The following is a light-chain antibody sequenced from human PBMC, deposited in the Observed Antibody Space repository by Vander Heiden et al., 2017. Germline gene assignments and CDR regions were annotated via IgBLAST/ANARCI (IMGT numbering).Light chain of an antibody. Sequence: QTVVTQEPSFSVSPGGTVTLTCSFSSGSVSTTYFPGWYQQTPGQAPPALIYNTNTRSSGVPDRFSGSILGNKAALTITGAQADDESDYYCVLNVGTGIWVFGGGTKLTVL. J-gene: IGLJ3*02. CDR1: SGSVSTTYF. V-gene: IGLV8-61*01. CDR2: NTN. CDR3: VLNVGTGIWV.